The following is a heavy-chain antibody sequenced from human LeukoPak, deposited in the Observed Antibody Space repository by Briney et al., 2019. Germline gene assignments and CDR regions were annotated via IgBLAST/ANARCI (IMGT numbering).Heavy chain of an antibody. Sequence: PGGSLRLSCAASGFTFSVYDMNSVREAPGKGLEWVSYISSSSSTIYYADSVKGRFTISRDNAKNSLYLQMNSLSDEDTAVYYCARDSTVFGVINWGQGTLVTVSS. D-gene: IGHD3-3*01. CDR3: ARDSTVFGVIN. J-gene: IGHJ4*02. V-gene: IGHV3-48*02. CDR1: GFTFSVYD. CDR2: ISSSSSTI.